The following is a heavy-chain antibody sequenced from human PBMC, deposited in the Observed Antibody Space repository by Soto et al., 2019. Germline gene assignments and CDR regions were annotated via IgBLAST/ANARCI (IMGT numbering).Heavy chain of an antibody. V-gene: IGHV1-46*02. J-gene: IGHJ2*01. CDR3: ARGGYDWYFDL. CDR1: GYTFNSYY. CDR2: FNPSGGST. Sequence: QVQLVQSGAEVKKPGASVKVSCKTSGYTFNSYYNHWVRQAPGQGLEWMGIFNPSGGSTKYAQKLQGRVTLTRDTSTSTVYMELSSLRSEDTAIYYCARGGYDWYFDLWGRGTLVTVSS. D-gene: IGHD5-18*01.